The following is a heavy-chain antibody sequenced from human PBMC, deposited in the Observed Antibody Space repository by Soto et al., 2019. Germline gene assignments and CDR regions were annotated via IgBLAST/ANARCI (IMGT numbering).Heavy chain of an antibody. J-gene: IGHJ4*02. CDR3: ARHSSSWPIDY. CDR2: IYYSGSS. D-gene: IGHD6-13*01. V-gene: IGHV4-59*08. Sequence: QVQLQESGPGLVKPSETLSLTCTVSGGSIGNSYWSWIRQSPGKGLEWIGYIYYSGSSNYNPSLKSRVSISVDTSKNQFSLKLSSVTAADTAVYYCARHSSSWPIDYWGQGTLVIVSS. CDR1: GGSIGNSY.